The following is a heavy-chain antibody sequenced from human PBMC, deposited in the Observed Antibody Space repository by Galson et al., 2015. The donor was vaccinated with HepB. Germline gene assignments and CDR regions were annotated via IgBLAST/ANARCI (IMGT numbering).Heavy chain of an antibody. CDR1: GFTFSSYW. CDR3: ATPPRYCSGGSCQLNY. CDR2: IKQDGSEK. V-gene: IGHV3-7*01. Sequence: SLRLSCAASGFTFSSYWMSWVRQAPGKGLEGVANIKQDGSEKYYVDSVKGRFTISRDNAKNSLYLQMNSLRAEDTAVYYCATPPRYCSGGSCQLNYWGQGTLATVSS. J-gene: IGHJ4*02. D-gene: IGHD2-15*01.